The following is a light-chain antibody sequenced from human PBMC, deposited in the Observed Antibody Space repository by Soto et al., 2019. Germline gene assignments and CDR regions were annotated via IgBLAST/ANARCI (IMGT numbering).Light chain of an antibody. Sequence: DIQMTQSPSTLSASVGDRVTITCRASESIRTWLAWYQHKPGKAPKFLIYDASTLESGVPSRFSGSGSGTEFTLTISSLQPDDFATYYCQHYNSYSEAFGQGTKGDIK. CDR2: DAS. CDR3: QHYNSYSEA. V-gene: IGKV1-5*01. J-gene: IGKJ1*01. CDR1: ESIRTW.